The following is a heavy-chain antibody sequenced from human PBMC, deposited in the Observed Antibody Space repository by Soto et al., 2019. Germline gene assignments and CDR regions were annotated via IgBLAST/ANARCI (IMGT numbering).Heavy chain of an antibody. V-gene: IGHV4-59*01. CDR1: GGSISSYY. CDR3: ARDLSLYSSSWPYGMDV. J-gene: IGHJ6*02. Sequence: SETLSLTCTVSGGSISSYYWSWIRQPPGKGLEWIGYIYYSGSTNYNPSLKSRVTISVDTSKNQFSLKLSSVTAADTAVYYCARDLSLYSSSWPYGMDVWGQGTTVTVSS. CDR2: IYYSGST. D-gene: IGHD6-13*01.